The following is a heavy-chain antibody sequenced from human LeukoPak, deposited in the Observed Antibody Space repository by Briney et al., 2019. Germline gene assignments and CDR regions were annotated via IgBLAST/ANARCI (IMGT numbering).Heavy chain of an antibody. Sequence: PGGSLRLSCAASGFTFSSYGMHWVRQAPGKGLEWVAVMSYDGSNKYYADSVKGRFTISRDNSKNTLYLQMNSLRAEDTAVYYCAKGGGSVLRYFDWLPGYHDAFDIWGQGTMVTVSS. V-gene: IGHV3-30*18. CDR2: MSYDGSNK. CDR1: GFTFSSYG. CDR3: AKGGGSVLRYFDWLPGYHDAFDI. D-gene: IGHD3-9*01. J-gene: IGHJ3*02.